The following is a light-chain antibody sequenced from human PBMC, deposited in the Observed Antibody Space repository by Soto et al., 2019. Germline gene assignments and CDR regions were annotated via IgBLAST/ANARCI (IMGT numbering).Light chain of an antibody. Sequence: SCELTQPPSESVAPGKTASISCGGNDIGSKGVHWYQQKPGQAPVLVIYSDTDLPPVITERFSGSNSANLATLTISRVEAGDEADYYCQVWDSGSAHVVFGGGTKLTVL. V-gene: IGLV3-21*01. CDR2: SDT. CDR3: QVWDSGSAHVV. J-gene: IGLJ2*01. CDR1: DIGSKG.